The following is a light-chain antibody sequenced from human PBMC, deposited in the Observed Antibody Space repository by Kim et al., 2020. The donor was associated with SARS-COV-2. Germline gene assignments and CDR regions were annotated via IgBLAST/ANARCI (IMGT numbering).Light chain of an antibody. V-gene: IGKV3-15*01. CDR2: GAS. Sequence: LSVSPVESATLSCRASQSVSNNLAWYQQRPGQAPRLLIYGASTRASGIPVRFSGSGSGTVFTLTISSLQSEDFAVYYCHQYNNGYTFGQGTKLEI. CDR3: HQYNNGYT. CDR1: QSVSNN. J-gene: IGKJ2*01.